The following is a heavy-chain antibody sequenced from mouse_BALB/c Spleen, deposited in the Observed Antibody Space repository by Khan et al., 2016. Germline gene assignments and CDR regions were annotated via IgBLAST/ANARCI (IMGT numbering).Heavy chain of an antibody. CDR2: IRSKSNNYAT. Sequence: EVQLVESGGGLVQPKGSLKLSCAASGFTFNTYAMNWVRQAPGKGLEWVARIRSKSNNYATYYADSVKDRFTISRDDSQSMLYLQMNNLKTEDTAMYYCGPLPGFAYWGQGTLVTVSA. D-gene: IGHD6-1*01. CDR1: GFTFNTYA. CDR3: GPLPGFAY. J-gene: IGHJ3*01. V-gene: IGHV10-1*02.